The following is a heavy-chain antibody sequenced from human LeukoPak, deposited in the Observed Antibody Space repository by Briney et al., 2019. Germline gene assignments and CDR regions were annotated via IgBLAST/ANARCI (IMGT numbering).Heavy chain of an antibody. J-gene: IGHJ5*02. Sequence: GGSLRLSCAASGFSISDYWMHWDRQAPGKGLVWVSRINSDGSDTTYADSVKGRFTISRDNAKNMLYLQMSSLTAEDTAVYYCARDRPFSGSYLGFDPWGQGTLVTVSS. CDR2: INSDGSDT. CDR3: ARDRPFSGSYLGFDP. CDR1: GFSISDYW. V-gene: IGHV3-74*01. D-gene: IGHD1-26*01.